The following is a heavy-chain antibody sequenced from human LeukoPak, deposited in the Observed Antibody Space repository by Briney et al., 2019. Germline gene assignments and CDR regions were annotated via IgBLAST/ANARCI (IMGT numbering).Heavy chain of an antibody. CDR1: GGSISSSGYY. D-gene: IGHD5-12*01. CDR2: FYYTGST. Sequence: PSETLSLTCTVSGGSISSSGYYWGWLRQPPGKGLEWIGSFYYTGSTYYSPSLKSRATISRDTSKNQFSLNLFSVTAADTAVYYCARDPDSGPPWGQGTLVTVSS. J-gene: IGHJ4*02. V-gene: IGHV4-39*02. CDR3: ARDPDSGPP.